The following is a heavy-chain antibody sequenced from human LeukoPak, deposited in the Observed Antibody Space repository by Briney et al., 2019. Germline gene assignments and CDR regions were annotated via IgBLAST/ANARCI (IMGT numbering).Heavy chain of an antibody. J-gene: IGHJ3*01. D-gene: IGHD4-17*01. CDR2: VTGSGTGT. Sequence: GGSLRLSCAASTFAFSSYAMTWVRQAPGKGLEWVSSVTGSGTGTSYADSVKGRFTVSRDNSKNTLYLQMNSLRAEDTAVYYCTKDPNGDYVGAFDFWDQGTLVIVSS. V-gene: IGHV3-23*01. CDR3: TKDPNGDYVGAFDF. CDR1: TFAFSSYA.